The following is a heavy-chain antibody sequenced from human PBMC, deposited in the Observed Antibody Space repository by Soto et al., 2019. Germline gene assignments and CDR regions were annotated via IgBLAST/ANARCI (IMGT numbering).Heavy chain of an antibody. D-gene: IGHD3-10*01. CDR3: ARDSGWPILNFDN. Sequence: GGSLRLSCGASDFDFGSYGIRWVRQAPGKGLEWVAASSYDGRETFYADSAKGRFTVSKEMSKNTAFLQMNALRHEDTAVYFCARDSGWPILNFDNWGQGTPVTVSS. CDR2: SSYDGRET. J-gene: IGHJ4*02. CDR1: DFDFGSYG. V-gene: IGHV3-30*03.